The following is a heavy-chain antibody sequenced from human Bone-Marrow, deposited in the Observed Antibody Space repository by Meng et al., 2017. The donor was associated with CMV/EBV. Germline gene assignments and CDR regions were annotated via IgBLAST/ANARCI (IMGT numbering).Heavy chain of an antibody. Sequence: GGSLRLSCAASGFTFSGSAMHWVRQAPGKGLEWVANIKQDGSENYYVDSVKGRFTISRDNAKNSLYLQMNSLRAEDTAVYYCARECGDLGYCSSTSCWNDAFDIWGQGTMVTVSS. D-gene: IGHD2-2*01. V-gene: IGHV3-7*01. CDR3: ARECGDLGYCSSTSCWNDAFDI. CDR1: GFTFSGSA. J-gene: IGHJ3*02. CDR2: IKQDGSEN.